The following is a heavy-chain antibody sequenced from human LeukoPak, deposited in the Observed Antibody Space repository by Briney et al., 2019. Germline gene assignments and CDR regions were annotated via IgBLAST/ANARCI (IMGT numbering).Heavy chain of an antibody. D-gene: IGHD3-22*01. CDR1: GGTFSSYA. CDR2: IIPIFGTA. Sequence: GASVKVSCKASGGTFSSYAISWVRQAPGQGLEWMGGIIPIFGTANYAQKFQGRVTITADESTSTAYMELSSLRSEDTAVYYCARGSDYYDSSGYYRTDYWGQGTLVTVSS. CDR3: ARGSDYYDSSGYYRTDY. V-gene: IGHV1-69*13. J-gene: IGHJ4*02.